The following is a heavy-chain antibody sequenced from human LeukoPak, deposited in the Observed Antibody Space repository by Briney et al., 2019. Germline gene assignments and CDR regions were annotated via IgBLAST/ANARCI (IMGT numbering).Heavy chain of an antibody. CDR2: ISHDGSDK. J-gene: IGHJ6*03. Sequence: PGRSLRLSCAASGFTFSTYAMHWVRQAPGKGLEWVAMISHDGSDKSYIDSVKGRFTISRDKSKNTLYLQMDSLRAEDTALYYCARERFGELLLGSHRRKYSYYYMDVWGNGTTVTVSS. CDR1: GFTFSTYA. D-gene: IGHD3-10*01. V-gene: IGHV3-30*04. CDR3: ARERFGELLLGSHRRKYSYYYMDV.